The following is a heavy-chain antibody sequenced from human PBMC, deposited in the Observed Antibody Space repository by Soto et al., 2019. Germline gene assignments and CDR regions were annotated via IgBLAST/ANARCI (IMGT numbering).Heavy chain of an antibody. CDR2: ISYDGSNK. CDR3: AKDRRPGIVGATSLDY. J-gene: IGHJ4*02. D-gene: IGHD1-26*01. V-gene: IGHV3-30*18. CDR1: GFTFSSYG. Sequence: GGSLRLSCAASGFTFSSYGMHWVRQAPGKGLEWVAVISYDGSNKYYADSVKGRFTISRDNSKNTLYLQMNSLRAEDTAVYYCAKDRRPGIVGATSLDYWGQGTLVTVSS.